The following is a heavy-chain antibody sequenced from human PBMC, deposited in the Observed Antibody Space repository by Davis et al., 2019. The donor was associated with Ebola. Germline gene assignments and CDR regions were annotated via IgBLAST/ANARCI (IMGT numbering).Heavy chain of an antibody. CDR2: IYYSGST. J-gene: IGHJ6*02. Sequence: GSLRLSCTVSGGSISSYYWSWIRQPPGKGLEWIGYIYYSGSTNYNPSLKSRVTISVDTSKNQFSLKLSSVTAADTAVYYCARGRGGYDSSGYYYYYYYGMDVWGQGTTVTVSS. D-gene: IGHD3-22*01. V-gene: IGHV4-59*12. CDR1: GGSISSYY. CDR3: ARGRGGYDSSGYYYYYYYGMDV.